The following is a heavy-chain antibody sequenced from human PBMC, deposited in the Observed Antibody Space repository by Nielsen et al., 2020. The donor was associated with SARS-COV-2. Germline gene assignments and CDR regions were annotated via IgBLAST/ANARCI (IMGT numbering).Heavy chain of an antibody. V-gene: IGHV3-9*01. CDR2: ISWNSGSI. Sequence: GGSLRLSCAASGFTFDDYAMQWVRQAPGKGLEWVSGISWNSGSIGYADSVKGRFTISRDNAKNSLYLQMNSLRAEDTALYYCAKDGSVGYYYGMDVWGQGTTVTVSS. CDR1: GFTFDDYA. CDR3: AKDGSVGYYYGMDV. D-gene: IGHD5/OR15-5a*01. J-gene: IGHJ6*02.